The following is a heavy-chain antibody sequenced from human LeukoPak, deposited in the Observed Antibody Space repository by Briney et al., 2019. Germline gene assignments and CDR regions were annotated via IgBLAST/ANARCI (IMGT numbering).Heavy chain of an antibody. D-gene: IGHD4-23*01. Sequence: WASVNVSFTASGYTFTDYYIHWVRQAPGQGIEWMGWTNPDSGGTNYAQKFQGRVTMTRDTSISTAYMELSRMRSDDTAVYYCAREGLGWAFDIWGQGTMVTVSS. V-gene: IGHV1-2*02. CDR1: GYTFTDYY. CDR2: TNPDSGGT. J-gene: IGHJ3*02. CDR3: AREGLGWAFDI.